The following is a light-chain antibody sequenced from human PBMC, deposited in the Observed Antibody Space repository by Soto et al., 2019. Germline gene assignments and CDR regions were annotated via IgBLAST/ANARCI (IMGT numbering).Light chain of an antibody. CDR1: SSDIGGYNS. Sequence: QSVLTQSPSASGSPGQSVTISCTGTSSDIGGYNSVSWYQQHPGKAPKVMIYDVTKRPPGVPDRFSGSKSGNTASLTVSALQAEDEADYYCSSYTDRKNLVFGTGTKVTVL. J-gene: IGLJ1*01. V-gene: IGLV2-8*01. CDR2: DVT. CDR3: SSYTDRKNLV.